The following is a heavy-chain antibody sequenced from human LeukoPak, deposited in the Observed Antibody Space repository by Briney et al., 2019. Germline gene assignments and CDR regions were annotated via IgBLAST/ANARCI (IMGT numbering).Heavy chain of an antibody. CDR2: ISSSSSTI. CDR1: GFKFSSYG. D-gene: IGHD3-3*01. Sequence: PGGSLRLSCAASGFKFSSYGMHWVRQAPGKGLEWVSYISSSSSTIYYADSVKGRFTISRDNAKNSLYLQMNSLRAEDTAVYYCARGPGPDFWSGYYTGLYYYYYMDVWGKGTTVTVSS. V-gene: IGHV3-48*04. J-gene: IGHJ6*03. CDR3: ARGPGPDFWSGYYTGLYYYYYMDV.